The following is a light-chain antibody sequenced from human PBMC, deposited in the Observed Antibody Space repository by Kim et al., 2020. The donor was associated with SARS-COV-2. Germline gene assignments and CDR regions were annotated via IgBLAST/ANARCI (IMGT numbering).Light chain of an antibody. CDR3: QQYGSFPIT. J-gene: IGKJ5*01. CDR2: GAS. CDR1: QSLSRPY. Sequence: EFVLTQSPGTLSLSTGETAALSCRASQSLSRPYLAWYQQKPGQAPRLLISGASSRATGIPDRFSGSGSGTDFTLTISRLQPEDFAVYYCQQYGSFPITFGQGTRLEI. V-gene: IGKV3-20*01.